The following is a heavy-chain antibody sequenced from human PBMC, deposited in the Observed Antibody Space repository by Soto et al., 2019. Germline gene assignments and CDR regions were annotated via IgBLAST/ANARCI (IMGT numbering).Heavy chain of an antibody. CDR2: ISWNSGSI. D-gene: IGHD1-7*01. Sequence: GGSLRLSCAASGFTFDDYAMHWVRQAPGKGLEWVSGISWNSGSIGYADSVKGRFTISRDNAKNSLYLQMNSLRAEDTALYYCAKGRTEELELLDYWGQGTLVTVSS. CDR1: GFTFDDYA. CDR3: AKGRTEELELLDY. J-gene: IGHJ4*02. V-gene: IGHV3-9*01.